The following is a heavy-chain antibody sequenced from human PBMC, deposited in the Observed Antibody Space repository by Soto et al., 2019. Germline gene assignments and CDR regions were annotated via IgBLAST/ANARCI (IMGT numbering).Heavy chain of an antibody. J-gene: IGHJ5*02. CDR3: ASTTVTSNWFDP. V-gene: IGHV3-48*03. CDR1: GFTFSSYE. Sequence: GGSLRLSCAASGFTFSSYEMNWVRQAPGKWLEWVSYISSSGSTIYYADSVKGRFTISRDNAKNSLYLQMNSLRAEDTAVYYCASTTVTSNWFDPWGQGXLVTVYS. D-gene: IGHD4-17*01. CDR2: ISSSGSTI.